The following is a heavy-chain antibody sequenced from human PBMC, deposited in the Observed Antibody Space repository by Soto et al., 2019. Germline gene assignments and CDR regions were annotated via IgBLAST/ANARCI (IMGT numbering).Heavy chain of an antibody. CDR3: ARPLYDSSGYNTLGFDY. J-gene: IGHJ4*02. CDR2: INPSGGTT. D-gene: IGHD3-22*01. CDR1: GYTFTSYS. Sequence: AASVKVSCKASGYTFTSYSLHWVRQAPGQGLEWMGIINPSGGTTTYAQRFQGRVSLTRDTSTSTVYMELSSLKSEDTAVYYCARPLYDSSGYNTLGFDYWGQGTLVTVSS. V-gene: IGHV1-46*01.